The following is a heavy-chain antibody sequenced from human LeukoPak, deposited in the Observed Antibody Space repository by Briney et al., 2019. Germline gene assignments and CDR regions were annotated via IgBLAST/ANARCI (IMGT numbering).Heavy chain of an antibody. CDR1: GFNLRSYE. CDR2: IRYNGNNQ. Sequence: GGSLRLSCAASGFNLRSYEMNWVRQAPGKGLEWVAFIRYNGNNQYYADSVKGRFTISRDNSKNTLYLQMNSLKGDDTAVCYCAKDSAFYYIDVWGKGTTVIISS. J-gene: IGHJ6*03. V-gene: IGHV3-30*02. CDR3: AKDSAFYYIDV. D-gene: IGHD3-10*01.